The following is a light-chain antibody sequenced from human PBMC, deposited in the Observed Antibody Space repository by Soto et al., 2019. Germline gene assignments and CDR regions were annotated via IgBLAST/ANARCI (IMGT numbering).Light chain of an antibody. CDR2: GAS. V-gene: IGKV3-15*01. J-gene: IGKJ2*01. CDR1: QTISNS. Sequence: EIVMTQSPATLSLSPGERATLSCRASQTISNSLGWYQQKPGQPPRLLIYGASTRATGIPARFSGSGSGTEFTLRVSSLQSEAFAVYYCQQYTNWHPLYTFGQGTKLEIK. CDR3: QQYTNWHPLYT.